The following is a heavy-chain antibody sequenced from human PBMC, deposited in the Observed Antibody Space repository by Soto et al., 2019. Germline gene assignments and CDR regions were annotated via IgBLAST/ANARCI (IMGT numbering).Heavy chain of an antibody. CDR3: ARDSENNGFDI. CDR2: IYHSGST. D-gene: IGHD1-20*01. J-gene: IGHJ3*02. CDR1: GGSISSGGYS. V-gene: IGHV4-30-2*01. Sequence: QLQLQESGSGLVKPSQTLSLTCAVSGGSISSGGYSGSWIRQPPGKGLEWIGYIYHSGSTYYNPSLKSRVTISVDRSKNQFSLKLSSVTAADTAVYYCARDSENNGFDIWGQGTMVTVPS.